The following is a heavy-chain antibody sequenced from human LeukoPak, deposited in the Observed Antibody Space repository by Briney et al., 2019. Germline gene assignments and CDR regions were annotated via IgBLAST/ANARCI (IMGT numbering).Heavy chain of an antibody. Sequence: SETLSLTCTVSGGSISSYYWSWIRQPPGKGLEWIGYIYYSGSTNYNPSLKSRVTISVDTSKNQFSLKLSSVTAADTAVYYCARQAGGYYFDYWGWGTLVTVSS. J-gene: IGHJ4*02. CDR3: ARQAGGYYFDY. V-gene: IGHV4-59*08. D-gene: IGHD6-13*01. CDR2: IYYSGST. CDR1: GGSISSYY.